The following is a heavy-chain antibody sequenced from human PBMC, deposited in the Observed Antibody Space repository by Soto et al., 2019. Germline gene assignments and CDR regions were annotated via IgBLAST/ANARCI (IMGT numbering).Heavy chain of an antibody. V-gene: IGHV1-8*02. CDR1: GYTFTGYY. CDR2: MNPDSGNT. D-gene: IGHD3-10*01. CDR3: ARSVGGSNINFDY. J-gene: IGHJ4*02. Sequence: GASVKVSCKASGYTFTGYYMHWVRQATGQGPEWMGWMNPDSGNTGYVQKFQGRVTMTRNTAISTAYMELSGLRSDDTAVYYCARSVGGSNINFDYWGQGTLVTVSS.